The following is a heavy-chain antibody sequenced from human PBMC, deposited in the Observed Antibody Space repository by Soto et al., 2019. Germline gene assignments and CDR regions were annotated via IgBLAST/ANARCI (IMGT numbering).Heavy chain of an antibody. J-gene: IGHJ4*02. CDR2: INFDGSST. CDR3: ARGPRGWYGFDY. CDR1: GFALSSIW. V-gene: IGHV3-74*01. Sequence: EVQLVESGGGLVQPGGSLRLSCAGSGFALSSIWMHWVRQDPGKGLVWVSRINFDGSSTDYADSVRGRFTISRDNAKNTLYLEMNSRRADDTAVYHCARGPRGWYGFDYWGQGTLVTVSS. D-gene: IGHD6-19*01.